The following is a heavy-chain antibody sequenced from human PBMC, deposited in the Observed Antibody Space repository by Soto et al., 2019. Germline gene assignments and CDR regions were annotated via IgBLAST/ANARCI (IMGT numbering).Heavy chain of an antibody. CDR1: GSTFGTYA. V-gene: IGHV3-33*01. D-gene: IGHD2-8*01. Sequence: GGSLRLSCAASGSTFGTYAMHWVRQAPGKGLEWVAVIYYDGSNRYYGDAVKGRFTISRDNSKSTLYLQMSSLRAEDTAVYYCARAFCTNGVYYYFFDYWGHGTLVTVS. CDR2: IYYDGSNR. J-gene: IGHJ4*01. CDR3: ARAFCTNGVYYYFFDY.